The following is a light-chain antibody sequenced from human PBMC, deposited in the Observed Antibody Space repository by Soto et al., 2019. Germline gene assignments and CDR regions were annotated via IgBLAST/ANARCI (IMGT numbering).Light chain of an antibody. J-gene: IGKJ2*01. CDR3: QQYDNWPPYT. CDR2: GAS. Sequence: DIIMTQSPATQSASPGERVTLSCRASRIININLASYQQKPGQAPRLLIYGASTRAAGIPARFSGSGAGTEFTLIISSLQSEDSGVYYCQQYDNWPPYTFGQGTKVDIK. CDR1: RIININ. V-gene: IGKV3-15*01.